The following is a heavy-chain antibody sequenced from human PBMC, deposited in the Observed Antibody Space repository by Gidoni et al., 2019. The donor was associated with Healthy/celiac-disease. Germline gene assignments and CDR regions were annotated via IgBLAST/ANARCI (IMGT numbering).Heavy chain of an antibody. CDR2: ISSSSSYI. Sequence: EVQLVASGGGLVKPGGSLRLSCAASGFPLSSYSMNWVRQAPGKGLEWVSSISSSSSYIYYADSVKGRFTISRDNAKNSLYLQMNSLRAEDTAVYYCARVDTAMATNDAFDIWGQGTMVTVSS. CDR3: ARVDTAMATNDAFDI. V-gene: IGHV3-21*01. CDR1: GFPLSSYS. J-gene: IGHJ3*02. D-gene: IGHD5-18*01.